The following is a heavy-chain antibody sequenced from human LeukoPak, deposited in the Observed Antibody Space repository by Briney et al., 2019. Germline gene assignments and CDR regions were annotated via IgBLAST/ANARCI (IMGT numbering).Heavy chain of an antibody. V-gene: IGHV5-10-1*01. J-gene: IGHJ4*02. CDR2: IDPSDSYT. CDR1: GHSFTTYW. D-gene: IGHD6-13*01. Sequence: GESLRISCKGSGHSFTTYWISWVRQMPGKGLEWMGRIDPSDSYTNYSPSFQGHVTISADKSISTAYLQWSSLKASDTAMYYCARHKSIAAPFDYWGQGTLVTVSS. CDR3: ARHKSIAAPFDY.